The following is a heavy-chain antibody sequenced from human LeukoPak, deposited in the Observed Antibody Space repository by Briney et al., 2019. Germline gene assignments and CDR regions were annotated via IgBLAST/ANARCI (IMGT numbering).Heavy chain of an antibody. V-gene: IGHV3-7*03. CDR2: TKQDGSEK. Sequence: GGSLRLSCAASGFTFSNYWMSWVRQAPGKGLEWVANTKQDGSEKYYMDSVKGRFTISRDNAKNSLYLQMNSLRAEDTAVYYCARYSGSYEVNYYYYYGMDVWGQGTTVTVSS. CDR1: GFTFSNYW. D-gene: IGHD1-26*01. CDR3: ARYSGSYEVNYYYYYGMDV. J-gene: IGHJ6*02.